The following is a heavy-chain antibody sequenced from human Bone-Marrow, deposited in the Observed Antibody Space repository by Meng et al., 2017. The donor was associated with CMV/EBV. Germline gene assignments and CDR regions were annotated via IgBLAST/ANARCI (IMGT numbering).Heavy chain of an antibody. CDR3: AISIVGATLGYYYYGMDV. D-gene: IGHD1-26*01. V-gene: IGHV5-51*01. J-gene: IGHJ6*02. CDR2: IYPGDSDT. Sequence: GESLKISCKGSGYSFTSYWIGWVRQMPGKGLEWMGIIYPGDSDTRYSPSFQGQVTISADKSISTAYLQWSSLKASDTAMYYCAISIVGATLGYYYYGMDVWGQGTTVTVSS. CDR1: GYSFTSYW.